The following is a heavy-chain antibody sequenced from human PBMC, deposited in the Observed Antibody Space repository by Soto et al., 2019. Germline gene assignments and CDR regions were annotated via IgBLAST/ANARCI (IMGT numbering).Heavy chain of an antibody. V-gene: IGHV4-59*01. J-gene: IGHJ1*01. CDR3: ASKTYSSGPEHFQH. CDR2: IYYSGST. Sequence: SETLSLTCTVSGGSISSYYWSWIRQPPGKGLEWIGYIYYSGSTNYNPSLKSRVTISVDTSKNQFSLKLSSVTAADTAVYYCASKTYSSGPEHFQHWGQGTLVTVSS. CDR1: GGSISSYY. D-gene: IGHD6-19*01.